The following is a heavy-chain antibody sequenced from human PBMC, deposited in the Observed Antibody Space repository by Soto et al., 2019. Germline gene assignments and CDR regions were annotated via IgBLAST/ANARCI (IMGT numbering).Heavy chain of an antibody. CDR3: AKLPQYDILTGYLNYFAS. D-gene: IGHD3-9*01. CDR2: FRGDGTGA. CDR1: GFSFSSYA. Sequence: GGSLRLSCAASGFSFSSYAMSWVRQAPGKGLEWVSAFRGDGTGAHYADSVKGRFTISRDNSKNTLYLHMNSLRAEDTAVYYCAKLPQYDILTGYLNYFASWGQGTLVTVSS. V-gene: IGHV3-23*01. J-gene: IGHJ4*02.